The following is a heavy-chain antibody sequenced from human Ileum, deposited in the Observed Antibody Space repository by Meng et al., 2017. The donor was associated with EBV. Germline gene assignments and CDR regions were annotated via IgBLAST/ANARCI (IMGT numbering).Heavy chain of an antibody. J-gene: IGHJ4*02. Sequence: HVHHQQSRPVLVRPSETLSRTCPVSGASVTSSGYYWSWLRQSPGKGLEWLGYVNYNGDSTYNPSLKSRVTIFIDTSKKQFYLNLTSATAADTAIYYCARDLRVGGAFDYWGQGTLVTVSS. V-gene: IGHV4-61*08. CDR3: ARDLRVGGAFDY. D-gene: IGHD1-26*01. CDR2: VNYNGDS. CDR1: GASVTSSGYY.